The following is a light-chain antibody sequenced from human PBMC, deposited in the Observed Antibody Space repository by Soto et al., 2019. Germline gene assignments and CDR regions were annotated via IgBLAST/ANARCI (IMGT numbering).Light chain of an antibody. CDR3: QQYDAWPPNIT. J-gene: IGKJ5*01. CDR2: GAF. Sequence: DMLLTQTPGTLALSPWRGATLSCSASQSVSSSYIAWYQQKPGQAPRTVIYGAFYRATGFPARCSGSGSGTEFTLTIRSLQSEDFAVYYCQQYDAWPPNITCGHGPRRALK. CDR1: QSVSSS. V-gene: IGKV3-15*01.